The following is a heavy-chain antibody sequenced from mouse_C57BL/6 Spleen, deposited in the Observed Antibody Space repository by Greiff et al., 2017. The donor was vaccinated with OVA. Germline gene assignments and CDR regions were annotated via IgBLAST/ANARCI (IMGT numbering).Heavy chain of an antibody. CDR1: GYTFTDYY. CDR2: INPYNGGT. J-gene: IGHJ2*01. Sequence: EVQLQQSGPVLVKPGASVKMSCKASGYTFTDYYMNWVKQSHGKSLEWIGVINPYNGGTSYNQKFKGKATLTVDKSSSTAYMELNSLTSEDSAVYYCARRGITTEYYFDYWGQGTTLTVSS. CDR3: ARRGITTEYYFDY. D-gene: IGHD1-1*01. V-gene: IGHV1-19*01.